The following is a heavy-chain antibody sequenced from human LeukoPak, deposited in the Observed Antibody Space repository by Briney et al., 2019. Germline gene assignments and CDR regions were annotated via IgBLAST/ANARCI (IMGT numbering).Heavy chain of an antibody. D-gene: IGHD2-8*01. V-gene: IGHV3-23*01. CDR1: GFTFTSYS. J-gene: IGHJ4*02. CDR2: TSDRGDYT. Sequence: GGSLRLSCAASGFTFTSYSMSWVRQAPGKGLEWVSGTSDRGDYTYYADSVKGRFTISRDNSKNTLYLQMNSLRAEDTAVYYCAKDKIRWSPSVDYWGQGTLVTVSS. CDR3: AKDKIRWSPSVDY.